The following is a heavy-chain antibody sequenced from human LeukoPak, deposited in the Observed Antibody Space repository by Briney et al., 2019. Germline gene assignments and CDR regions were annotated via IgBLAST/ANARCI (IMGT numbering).Heavy chain of an antibody. CDR3: ARGQWLDNS. J-gene: IGHJ4*02. V-gene: IGHV4-34*01. D-gene: IGHD6-19*01. Sequence: PSETLSLTCAVYGESLSGYYWTWIRQPPGKGLEWIGEINHSGNTNYNPSLKSRVTISVDTSKNQFSLKLTSVTAADTAVYYCARGQWLDNSWGRGTLVTVSS. CDR1: GESLSGYY. CDR2: INHSGNT.